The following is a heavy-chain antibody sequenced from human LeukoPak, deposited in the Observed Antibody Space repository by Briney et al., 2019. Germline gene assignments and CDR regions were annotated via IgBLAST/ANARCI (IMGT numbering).Heavy chain of an antibody. V-gene: IGHV4-61*01. CDR3: ARYAYGDIDY. J-gene: IGHJ4*02. CDR2: IYYSGST. CDR1: GGSISSSSYY. D-gene: IGHD4-17*01. Sequence: SETLSLTCTVSGGSISSSSYYWSWIRQPPGKGLEWIGYIYYSGSTNYNPSLKSRVTISVDTSKNQFSLKLSSVTAADTAVYYCARYAYGDIDYWGQGTLVTVSS.